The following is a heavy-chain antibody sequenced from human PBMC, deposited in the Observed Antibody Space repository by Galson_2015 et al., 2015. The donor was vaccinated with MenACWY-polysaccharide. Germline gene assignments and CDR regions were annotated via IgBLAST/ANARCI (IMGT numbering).Heavy chain of an antibody. D-gene: IGHD7-27*01. CDR1: GGSITGYY. Sequence: SETLSLTCTVSGGSITGYYWSWIRQAAGKKLEWIGRIHSSGSTTNNPSLKSRGTLSVDTSKNQLSLTLNSVTAADTAIYHCARRSLGNWYFDLWGRGPLVTVSS. CDR3: ARRSLGNWYFDL. J-gene: IGHJ2*01. CDR2: IHSSGST. V-gene: IGHV4-4*07.